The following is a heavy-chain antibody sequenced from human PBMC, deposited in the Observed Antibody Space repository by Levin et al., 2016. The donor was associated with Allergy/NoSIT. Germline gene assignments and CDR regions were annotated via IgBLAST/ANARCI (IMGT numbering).Heavy chain of an antibody. CDR1: GGTFSSYA. D-gene: IGHD2-15*01. Sequence: SVKVSCKASGGTFSSYAISWVRQAPGQGLEWMGGIIPIFGTANYAQKFQGRVTITADKSTSTAYMELSSLRSEDTAVYYCARDLSNIVVVVAAGYMDVWGKGTTVTVSS. V-gene: IGHV1-69*06. CDR2: IIPIFGTA. J-gene: IGHJ6*03. CDR3: ARDLSNIVVVVAAGYMDV.